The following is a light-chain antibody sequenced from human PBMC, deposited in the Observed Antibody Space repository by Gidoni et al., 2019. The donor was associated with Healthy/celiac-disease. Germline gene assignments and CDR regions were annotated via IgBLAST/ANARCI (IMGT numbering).Light chain of an antibody. Sequence: DIQMTQSPSSLSASVGDRVTITCRASQSISSYLNWYQQKPGKAPKLLIYAASSLQMGVPSRLSGSGSGTDFTLTISSLQPEDFATYYCQQSYSTPPYTFGHGTKLEIK. CDR3: QQSYSTPPYT. CDR2: AAS. V-gene: IGKV1-39*01. CDR1: QSISSY. J-gene: IGKJ2*01.